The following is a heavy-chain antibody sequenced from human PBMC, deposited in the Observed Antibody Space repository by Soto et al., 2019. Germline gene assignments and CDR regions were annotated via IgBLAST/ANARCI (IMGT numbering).Heavy chain of an antibody. Sequence: PSETLSLTCTISGGSINSSDYYWGWIRQPPGKGLEWIGSIYHSGDSYYTPSLRSRVSISVDTSQNQFSLRLNSVTAADTAVYSCARQKTHHYDLWMAVWFDPWGQGTLVTVSS. CDR1: GGSINSSDYY. V-gene: IGHV4-39*01. CDR2: IYHSGDS. CDR3: ARQKTHHYDLWMAVWFDP. J-gene: IGHJ5*02. D-gene: IGHD3-3*01.